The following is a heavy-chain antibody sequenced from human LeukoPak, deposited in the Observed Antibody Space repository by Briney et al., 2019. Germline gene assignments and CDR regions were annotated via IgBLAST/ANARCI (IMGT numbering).Heavy chain of an antibody. D-gene: IGHD4-23*01. J-gene: IGHJ4*02. CDR2: ISFDGNNK. V-gene: IGHV3-30-3*01. CDR3: ARDDCGGEVVQGAFLDY. Sequence: PGGSLRLSCAASGFTFSDYAMHWVRQAPGRGLEWVAVISFDGNNKYYADSVKGRFTISRDNSKNTLYLQMNILRAEDTAVYYCARDDCGGEVVQGAFLDYWGQGTLVTVSS. CDR1: GFTFSDYA.